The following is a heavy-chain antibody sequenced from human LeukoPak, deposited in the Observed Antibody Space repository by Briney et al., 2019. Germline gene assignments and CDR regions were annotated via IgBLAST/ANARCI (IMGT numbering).Heavy chain of an antibody. CDR3: AKELTNYANQHLNDY. CDR2: ISSSGSGGNT. J-gene: IGHJ4*02. V-gene: IGHV3-23*01. D-gene: IGHD3-16*01. Sequence: GGSLRLSCAASGVTLSSYAMSWARQAPGKGLEWVSGISSSGSGGNTYYADSVKGRFTISRDNSKNTLYLQMNSLRAEDTAVYYCAKELTNYANQHLNDYWGQGTLVTVSS. CDR1: GVTLSSYA.